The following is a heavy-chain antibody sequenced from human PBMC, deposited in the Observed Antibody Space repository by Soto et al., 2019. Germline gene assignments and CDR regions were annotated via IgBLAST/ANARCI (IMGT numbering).Heavy chain of an antibody. CDR1: GFSLTTGKMG. J-gene: IGHJ6*02. V-gene: IGHV2-26*01. CDR3: ARMNVDSYQFYYAMDV. CDR2: IFSDNER. Sequence: GPTLVNPTETLTLTCTVSGFSLTTGKMGVSWIRQPPGKALEWLAHIFSDNERSYSTSLQGRLTISKDTSGSQVVLSMTNVDPVDTATYYCARMNVDSYQFYYAMDVWGQGTTVTVSS. D-gene: IGHD4-17*01.